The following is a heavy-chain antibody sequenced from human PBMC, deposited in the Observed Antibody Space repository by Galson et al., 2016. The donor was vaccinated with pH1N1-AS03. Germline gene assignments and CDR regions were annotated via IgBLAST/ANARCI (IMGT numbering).Heavy chain of an antibody. CDR2: MNPDSGNT. V-gene: IGHV1-8*03. J-gene: IGHJ6*02. D-gene: IGHD3-3*01. CDR3: ARSHELWSDRAPFKYGMDV. Sequence: SVKVSCKASGYTFTTYDINWVRQAPGQGLEWMGWMNPDSGNTGYAPSFQGSVPITRDTSISTAYMDLSSLRSEDTAVYYCARSHELWSDRAPFKYGMDVWGPGTTITVSS. CDR1: GYTFTTYD.